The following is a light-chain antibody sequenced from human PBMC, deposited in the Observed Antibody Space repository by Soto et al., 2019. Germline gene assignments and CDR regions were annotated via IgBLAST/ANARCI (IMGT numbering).Light chain of an antibody. V-gene: IGLV3-1*01. CDR2: QDS. CDR3: QAWDSSTLV. J-gene: IGLJ2*01. Sequence: SYELTQPPSVSVSPGQTASITCSGEKLGDKYACWYQQKPGQSPVLVIYQDSKRPSGIPERFSGSNSGNTATLTISGTQAMGEADYYCQAWDSSTLVFGGGTKLTVL. CDR1: KLGDKY.